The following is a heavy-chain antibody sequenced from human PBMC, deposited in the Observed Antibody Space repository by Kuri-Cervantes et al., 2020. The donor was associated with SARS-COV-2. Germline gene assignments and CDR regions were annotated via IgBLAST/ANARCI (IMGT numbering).Heavy chain of an antibody. CDR1: GFTFSKYW. CDR2: IQEDGNEK. J-gene: IGHJ4*02. Sequence: GALKISCAASGFTFSKYWMNWVRQAPGKGLEWVANIQEDGNEKYYVDSVKGRFTISRDNARNSLDLLLKSLRVEDTAVYYCARSKGLGGFWSVSYAGLDYWGQGTLVTVSS. D-gene: IGHD3-3*01. V-gene: IGHV3-7*01. CDR3: ARSKGLGGFWSVSYAGLDY.